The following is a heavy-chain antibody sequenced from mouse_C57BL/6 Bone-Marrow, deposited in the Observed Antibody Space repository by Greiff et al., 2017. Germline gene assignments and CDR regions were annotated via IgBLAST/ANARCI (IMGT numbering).Heavy chain of an antibody. CDR3: ARSTGSSLYYYAMDY. Sequence: VQLQQSGPELVKPGASVKISCKASGYTFTDYYMNWVKQSHGKSLEWIGDINPNNGGTSYNQKFKGKATLTVDKSSSTAYMELRSLTSEDSAVYYCARSTGSSLYYYAMDYWGQGTSVTVSS. J-gene: IGHJ4*01. V-gene: IGHV1-26*01. CDR1: GYTFTDYY. CDR2: INPNNGGT. D-gene: IGHD1-1*01.